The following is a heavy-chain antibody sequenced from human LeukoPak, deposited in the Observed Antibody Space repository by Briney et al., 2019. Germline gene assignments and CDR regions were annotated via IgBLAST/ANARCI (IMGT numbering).Heavy chain of an antibody. J-gene: IGHJ4*02. Sequence: PGGSLRLSCAASGFTFSSYDMSWVRQAPGKGLEWVSFIRSDGGSTLYADSVKGRFTISRDNSKNTLYLQMNSLRAEDTAVYYCARNDYGGSVGYWGQGTLVTVSS. CDR3: ARNDYGGSVGY. CDR2: IRSDGGST. V-gene: IGHV3-23*01. CDR1: GFTFSSYD. D-gene: IGHD4-23*01.